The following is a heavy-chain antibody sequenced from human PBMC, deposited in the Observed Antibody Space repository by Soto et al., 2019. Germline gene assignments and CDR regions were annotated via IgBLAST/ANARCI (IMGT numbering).Heavy chain of an antibody. V-gene: IGHV4-34*01. CDR1: GGSFSGYY. CDR2: INHSGST. D-gene: IGHD3-22*01. CDR3: ARGRIKRNYYDSSGYYYLDY. Sequence: PSETLSLTCAVYGGSFSGYYWSWIRQPPGKGLEWIGEINHSGSTNYNPSLKSRVTISVDTSKNQFSLKLSSVTAADTAVYSCARGRIKRNYYDSSGYYYLDYWGQGTLVTVSS. J-gene: IGHJ4*02.